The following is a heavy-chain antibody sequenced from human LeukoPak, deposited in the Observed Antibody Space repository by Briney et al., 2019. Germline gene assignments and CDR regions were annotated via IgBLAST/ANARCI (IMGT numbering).Heavy chain of an antibody. J-gene: IGHJ4*02. CDR3: ARDHQYYYDSSGYPDY. CDR2: ISSSSYI. V-gene: IGHV3-21*01. Sequence: GGSLRLSCAASGFTFSSYSMNWVRQAPGKGLEWVSSISSSSYIYYADSVKGRFTISRDNAKNSLYLQMNSLRAEDTAVYYCARDHQYYYDSSGYPDYWGQGTLVTVSS. CDR1: GFTFSSYS. D-gene: IGHD3-22*01.